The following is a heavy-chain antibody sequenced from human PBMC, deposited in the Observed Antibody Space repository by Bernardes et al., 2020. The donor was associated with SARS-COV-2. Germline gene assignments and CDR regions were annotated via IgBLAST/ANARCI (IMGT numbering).Heavy chain of an antibody. CDR3: ARGGGDTPADAFEI. CDR1: GFTFNTYW. Sequence: GGSLRLSCAASGFTFNTYWMHWFRQAPGKGLVWVSRISRDGSSTTYADSVKGRFTISRDIAKNTLYLQMNSLRAEDTAVYYCARGGGDTPADAFEIWGQGTMVTVSS. V-gene: IGHV3-74*01. J-gene: IGHJ3*02. D-gene: IGHD1-26*01. CDR2: ISRDGSST.